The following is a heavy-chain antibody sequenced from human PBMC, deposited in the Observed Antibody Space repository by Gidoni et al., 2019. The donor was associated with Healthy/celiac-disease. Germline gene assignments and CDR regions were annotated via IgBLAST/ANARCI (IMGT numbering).Heavy chain of an antibody. Sequence: EVQLVESGGGLVQPGGSLRLSCAASGFTFSSYDMHWVPQATGKGLEWVSAIGTAGDTYYPGSVKGRFTISRENAKNSLYLQMNSLRAGDTAVYYCARGYYDSSGYYPFDYWGQGTLVTVSS. J-gene: IGHJ4*02. D-gene: IGHD3-22*01. CDR1: GFTFSSYD. V-gene: IGHV3-13*04. CDR2: IGTAGDT. CDR3: ARGYYDSSGYYPFDY.